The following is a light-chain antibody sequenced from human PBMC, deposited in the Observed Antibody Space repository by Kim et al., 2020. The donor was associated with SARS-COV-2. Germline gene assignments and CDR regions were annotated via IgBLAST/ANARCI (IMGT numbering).Light chain of an antibody. V-gene: IGKV1-5*03. CDR3: QQYNSYPLI. CDR1: QSISTW. Sequence: DIEMTQSPSTLSAFVGERVTITCRASQSISTWLAWFQHKPGKAPNLLIYKASTLATGVPSRFSASGSGTEFTLTISSLQPDDFATYYCQQYNSYPLIFGGGTKV. CDR2: KAS. J-gene: IGKJ4*01.